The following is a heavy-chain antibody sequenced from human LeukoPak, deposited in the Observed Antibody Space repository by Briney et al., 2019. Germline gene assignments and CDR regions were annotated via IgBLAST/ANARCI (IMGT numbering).Heavy chain of an antibody. CDR3: ATRSWFDY. Sequence: ASVKVSCKASGYTFTEYYIHWVRQAPGQGLEFMGWINPKSGDTNYAQKFQGRVTMTRDTSISTAYMEVSRLTFDDTAVYYCATRSWFDYCGQGTLVTVSS. J-gene: IGHJ4*02. V-gene: IGHV1-2*02. D-gene: IGHD6-13*01. CDR2: INPKSGDT. CDR1: GYTFTEYY.